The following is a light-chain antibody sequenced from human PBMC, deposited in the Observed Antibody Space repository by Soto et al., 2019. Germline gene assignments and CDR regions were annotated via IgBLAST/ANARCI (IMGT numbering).Light chain of an antibody. CDR3: QQDLRPPLT. V-gene: IGKV1-12*01. Sequence: DIQMTQSPSSVSASVGDRLTITCRASRDISNSLAWYQQTPGKAPKLLLRGASSLHRGVPSRFSGSGSGTDFTLTISSLQPEDFATYYCQQDLRPPLTFGPGTKVDIK. CDR1: RDISNS. J-gene: IGKJ3*01. CDR2: GAS.